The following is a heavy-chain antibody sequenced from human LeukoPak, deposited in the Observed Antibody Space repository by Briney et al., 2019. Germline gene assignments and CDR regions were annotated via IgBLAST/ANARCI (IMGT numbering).Heavy chain of an antibody. D-gene: IGHD1-26*01. CDR3: ARDGLLGATNPFDN. V-gene: IGHV3-30*14. Sequence: GGSLRLSCAASGFIFSTYAMHWVRQAPGKGLDWVAVTSYDGSNTYYADSVKGRFTFSRDNSKNTLYLQMNNLRPEDTAVYYCARDGLLGATNPFDNWGQGTLVTVSS. J-gene: IGHJ4*02. CDR1: GFIFSTYA. CDR2: TSYDGSNT.